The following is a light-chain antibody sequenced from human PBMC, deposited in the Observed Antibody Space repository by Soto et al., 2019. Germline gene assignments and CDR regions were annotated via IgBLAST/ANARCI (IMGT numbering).Light chain of an antibody. V-gene: IGKV3-15*01. J-gene: IGKJ5*01. CDR3: QQYNTFPIT. Sequence: EIVMTQSPATLSVSPGERATLACRASQSVSSNLAWYQQKPGQPPRLVIYGASTRATGIPARFSGSGSGTEFTLTISSLQSEDFAVYYCQQYNTFPITFGQGTLLEI. CDR1: QSVSSN. CDR2: GAS.